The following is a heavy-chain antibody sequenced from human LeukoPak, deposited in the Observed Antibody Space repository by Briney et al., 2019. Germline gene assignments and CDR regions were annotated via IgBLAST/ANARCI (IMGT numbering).Heavy chain of an antibody. D-gene: IGHD6-13*01. Sequence: PGGSLRLSCAASGLTFSNYWMHWVRQSAGKGLMWVSGVNADGSSTTYADSVKGRFTISRDNAKNSLYLQMNSLRAEDTAVYYCARDSYGSSSSSFDYWGQGTLVTVSS. CDR3: ARDSYGSSSSSFDY. V-gene: IGHV3-74*01. CDR2: VNADGSST. CDR1: GLTFSNYW. J-gene: IGHJ4*02.